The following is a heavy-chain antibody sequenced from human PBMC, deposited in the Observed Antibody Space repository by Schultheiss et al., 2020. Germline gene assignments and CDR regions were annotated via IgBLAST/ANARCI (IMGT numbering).Heavy chain of an antibody. J-gene: IGHJ6*02. V-gene: IGHV4-39*07. CDR3: ARGENKRYYYYGMDV. CDR1: GGSISSSSYY. CDR2: IYTSGST. Sequence: SETLSLTCTVSGGSISSSSYYWGWIRQPPGKGLEWIGSIYTSGSTNYNPSLKSRVTISVDTSKNQFSLKLSSVTAADTAVYYCARGENKRYYYYGMDVWGQGTTVTVSS.